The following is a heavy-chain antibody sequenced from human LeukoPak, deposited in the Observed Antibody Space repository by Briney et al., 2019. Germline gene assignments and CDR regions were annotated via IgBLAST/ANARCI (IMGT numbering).Heavy chain of an antibody. CDR2: IRSKAYDGKT. CDR1: GFTFGDYA. D-gene: IGHD2-2*02. CDR3: TRSLNVVVPAAIPDSYGMDV. V-gene: IGHV3-49*04. J-gene: IGHJ6*02. Sequence: GGSLTLSRTATGFTFGDYAMSWVRQAAGKGLEGVGFIRSKAYDGKTECAASVKGRFTISRDDSKSNAYLQMNSLKTEDTAVYYCTRSLNVVVPAAIPDSYGMDVWGQGTTVTVSS.